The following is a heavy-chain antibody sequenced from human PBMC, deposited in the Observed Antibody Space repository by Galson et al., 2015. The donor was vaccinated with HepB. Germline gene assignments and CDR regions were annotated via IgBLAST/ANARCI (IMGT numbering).Heavy chain of an antibody. CDR2: ISWNSGSI. CDR1: GFTFEDYA. J-gene: IGHJ2*01. V-gene: IGHV3-9*01. Sequence: SLRLSCAASGFTFEDYAMHWVRQAPGKGLEWVSGISWNSGSIGYADSVKGRFTISRDNAKNSLYLQMNSLRAEDTALYYCAKDNAGCGDDCSDWYFDLWGRGTLVTVSS. CDR3: AKDNAGCGDDCSDWYFDL. D-gene: IGHD2-21*01.